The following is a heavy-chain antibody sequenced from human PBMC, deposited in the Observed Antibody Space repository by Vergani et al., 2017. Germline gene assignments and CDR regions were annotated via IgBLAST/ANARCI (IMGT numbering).Heavy chain of an antibody. CDR3: AVTVTTWAWFDP. CDR2: IYYSGST. J-gene: IGHJ5*02. CDR1: GGSISSSSYY. Sequence: QLQLQESGPGLVKPSETLSLTCTVSGGSISSSSYYWGWIRQPTGKGLEWIGSIYYSGSTYYNPSLKSRVTISVDTSKNQFSLKLSSVTAADTAVYYCAVTVTTWAWFDPWGQGTLVTVSS. D-gene: IGHD4-17*01. V-gene: IGHV4-39*01.